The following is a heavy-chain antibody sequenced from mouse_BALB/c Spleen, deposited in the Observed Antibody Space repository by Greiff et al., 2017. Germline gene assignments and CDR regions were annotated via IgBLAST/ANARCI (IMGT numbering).Heavy chain of an antibody. V-gene: IGHV14-3*02. Sequence: VQLQQSGAELVKPGASVKLSCTASGFNIKDTYMHWVKQRPEQGLEWIGRIDPANGNTKYDPKFQGKATITADTSSNTAYLPLSSLTSDDTAVYDCARWGMGNDPWCAYWGQGTLGTVSA. J-gene: IGHJ3*01. CDR1: GFNIKDTY. D-gene: IGHD2-2*01. CDR3: ARWGMGNDPWCAY. CDR2: IDPANGNT.